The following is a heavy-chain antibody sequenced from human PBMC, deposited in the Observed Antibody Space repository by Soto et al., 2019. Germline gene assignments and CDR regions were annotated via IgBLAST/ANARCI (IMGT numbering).Heavy chain of an antibody. J-gene: IGHJ4*02. CDR3: ARVNVLRFLDY. CDR1: GGSISSEYYH. D-gene: IGHD3-3*01. Sequence: PSETLSLTCTVSGGSISSEYYHWTWIRQPPGKGLEWIGYIYYSGSTNYNPSLKSRVTISVDTSKNQFSLKLSSVTAADTAVYYCARVNVLRFLDYWGQGTLVTVSS. V-gene: IGHV4-61*01. CDR2: IYYSGST.